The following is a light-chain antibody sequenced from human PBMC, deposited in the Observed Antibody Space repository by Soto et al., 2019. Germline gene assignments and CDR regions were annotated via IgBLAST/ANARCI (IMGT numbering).Light chain of an antibody. Sequence: QPVLTQSASASASLGASVKLTCTLTSGHSSYAIAWHQQQPETGPRYLMKLNSDGSHSKGDGIPDRFSGSSSGAERYLTISRLQSEDEADYYCQTWGTGIYVVFGGGTKLTVL. CDR1: SGHSSYA. CDR3: QTWGTGIYVV. J-gene: IGLJ2*01. CDR2: LNSDGSH. V-gene: IGLV4-69*01.